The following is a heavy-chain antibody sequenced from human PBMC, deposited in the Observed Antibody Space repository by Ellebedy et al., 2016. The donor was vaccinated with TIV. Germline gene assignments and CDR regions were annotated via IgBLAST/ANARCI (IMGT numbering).Heavy chain of an antibody. CDR2: INPNGGDT. Sequence: AASVKVSCKASGYTITGYYMHWARQDPGQGLQWMGWINPNGGDTNFAQKSRGRVSMTIETSIDTGFMALSGLRPDDTAVYYCARSDILSYYCYGMDVWGQGTTVTVSS. V-gene: IGHV1-2*02. J-gene: IGHJ6*02. CDR1: GYTITGYY. D-gene: IGHD3-9*01. CDR3: ARSDILSYYCYGMDV.